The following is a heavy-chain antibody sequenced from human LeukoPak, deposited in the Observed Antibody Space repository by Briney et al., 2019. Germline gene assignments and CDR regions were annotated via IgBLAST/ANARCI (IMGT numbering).Heavy chain of an antibody. CDR1: GGTFSSYA. V-gene: IGHV1-18*01. CDR2: ISAYNGNT. Sequence: ASVKVSCKASGGTFSSYAISWVRQAPGQGLEWMGWISAYNGNTNYAQKLQGRVTMTTDTSTSTAYMELRSLRSDDTAVYYCTTFPWELTGGYWGQGTLVTVSS. D-gene: IGHD1-26*01. CDR3: TTFPWELTGGY. J-gene: IGHJ4*02.